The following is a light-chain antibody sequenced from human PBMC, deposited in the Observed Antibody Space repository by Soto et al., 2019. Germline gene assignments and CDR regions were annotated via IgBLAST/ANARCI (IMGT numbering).Light chain of an antibody. Sequence: DIQMTQSPIFLSASVGDTVTITCRASERVVNWLAWYQQRPGKGPKLLIYRGSTLERGVPSRFRGSGSGTEFSLTISSLQPDDFATYYCQQYNTYPWTFGQGTKVEIK. CDR3: QQYNTYPWT. J-gene: IGKJ1*01. V-gene: IGKV1-5*03. CDR2: RGS. CDR1: ERVVNW.